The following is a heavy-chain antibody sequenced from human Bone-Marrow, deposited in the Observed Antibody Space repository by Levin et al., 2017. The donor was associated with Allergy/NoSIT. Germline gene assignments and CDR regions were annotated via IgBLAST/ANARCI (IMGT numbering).Heavy chain of an antibody. CDR3: ARAEEWSVGGMDEDWDVRGMDV. V-gene: IGHV1-2*02. J-gene: IGHJ6*02. CDR1: GYTFTDYS. D-gene: IGHD3-3*01. CDR2: INPNTGGT. Sequence: ASVKVSCKASGYTFTDYSMHWVRQAPGQGLEWMGWINPNTGGTNYAQNFQGRVTMTRDTSIGTAYMELSRLTSDDRAVYYCARAEEWSVGGMDEDWDVRGMDVWGQGTTVTVSS.